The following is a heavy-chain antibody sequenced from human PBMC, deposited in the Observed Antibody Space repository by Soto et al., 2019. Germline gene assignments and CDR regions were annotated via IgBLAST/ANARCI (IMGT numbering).Heavy chain of an antibody. D-gene: IGHD3-16*01. CDR3: AHKGGGDRILDY. V-gene: IGHV2-5*02. CDR2: IYWDDDK. CDR1: GFSLSTRGVG. J-gene: IGHJ4*02. Sequence: QITLKESGPTLVKPTQTLTLTCTFSGFSLSTRGVGVGWIRQPPGKALEWLAIIYWDDDKRYSPSLKSRLTITKDTSKNQVVLTMTNKGPVDTTTYYFAHKGGGDRILDYWGQGTLVTVSS.